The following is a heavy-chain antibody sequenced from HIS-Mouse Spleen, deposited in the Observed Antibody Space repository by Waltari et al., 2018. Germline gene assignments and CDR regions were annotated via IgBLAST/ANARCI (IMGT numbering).Heavy chain of an antibody. J-gene: IGHJ1*01. Sequence: QVQLQESGPGLVKPSETLSLTCTVSGYSLSSGYYWGWIRQPPGKGLEWLGSIYHSGSTYYNPSLKSRVTISVDTSKNQFSLKLSSVTAADTAVYYCARDSWAYAIEYFQHWGQGTLVTVSS. CDR2: IYHSGST. CDR3: ARDSWAYAIEYFQH. CDR1: GYSLSSGYY. D-gene: IGHD2-8*01. V-gene: IGHV4-38-2*02.